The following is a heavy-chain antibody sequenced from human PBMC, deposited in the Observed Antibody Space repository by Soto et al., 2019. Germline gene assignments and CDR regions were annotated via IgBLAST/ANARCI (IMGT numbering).Heavy chain of an antibody. J-gene: IGHJ5*02. D-gene: IGHD3-3*01. Sequence: SETLSLTCAVSGYSISSGYYWGWIRQPPGKGLEWIGSIYHSGSTYYNPSLKSRVTISVDTSKNQFSLKLSSVTAADTAVYYCARDGGPDDFWSGYPNWFDPWGQGTLVTV. CDR3: ARDGGPDDFWSGYPNWFDP. CDR1: GYSISSGYY. CDR2: IYHSGST. V-gene: IGHV4-38-2*02.